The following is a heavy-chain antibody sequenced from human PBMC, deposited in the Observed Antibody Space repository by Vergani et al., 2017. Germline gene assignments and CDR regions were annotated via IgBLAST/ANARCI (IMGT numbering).Heavy chain of an antibody. V-gene: IGHV3-30*04. Sequence: VQLVESGGGVVQPGRSLRLSCAASGFTFSSYAMHWVRQAPGKGLEWVAVISYDGSNKYYADSVKGRFTISRDNSKNTLYLQMNSLRAEDTAVYYCAREPTTVTSFDYWGQGTLVTVSS. CDR2: ISYDGSNK. CDR3: AREPTTVTSFDY. CDR1: GFTFSSYA. J-gene: IGHJ4*02. D-gene: IGHD4-17*01.